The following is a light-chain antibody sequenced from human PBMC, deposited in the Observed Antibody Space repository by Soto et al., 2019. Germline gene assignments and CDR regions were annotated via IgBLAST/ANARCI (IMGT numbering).Light chain of an antibody. Sequence: DIQMPQSPSTLSASVGDRVTITCRASQSISTWLAWYQQKPGKAPKLLIYKASSLESGVPSRFSVSGSGTEFTLTISSLQPDDFATYYCQQYNSYLFTFGPGTKVDIK. CDR3: QQYNSYLFT. CDR1: QSISTW. V-gene: IGKV1-5*03. J-gene: IGKJ3*01. CDR2: KAS.